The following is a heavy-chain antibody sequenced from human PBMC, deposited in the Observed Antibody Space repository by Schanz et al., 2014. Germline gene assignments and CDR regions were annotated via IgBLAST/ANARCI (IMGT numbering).Heavy chain of an antibody. J-gene: IGHJ4*02. CDR2: INPSGGST. CDR1: GYTFTSDS. V-gene: IGHV1-46*01. Sequence: QVQLVQSGAEVKKPGASVKVSCKASGYTFTSDSMHWVRQAPGQGLEWMGMINPSGGSTTYAQKFQGRVTMTRDTSTSTVYIELHILTSEDTAVYYCARGYGDSPTDFWGQGTLVNVSS. D-gene: IGHD4-17*01. CDR3: ARGYGDSPTDF.